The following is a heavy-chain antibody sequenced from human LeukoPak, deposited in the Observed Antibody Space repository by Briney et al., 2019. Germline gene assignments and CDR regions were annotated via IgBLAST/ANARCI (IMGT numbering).Heavy chain of an antibody. CDR2: IGADGTDI. D-gene: IGHD3-22*01. CDR3: ARELPSSGYFDY. J-gene: IGHJ4*02. Sequence: GGSLRLSCAASGFTFSSYSMNWVRQAPGKGLEYVSSIGADGTDIYYANSVNGRFTISRDNFKNTLYLQMGSLRPEDMAIYYCARELPSSGYFDYWGQGTLVTVSS. CDR1: GFTFSSYS. V-gene: IGHV3-64*01.